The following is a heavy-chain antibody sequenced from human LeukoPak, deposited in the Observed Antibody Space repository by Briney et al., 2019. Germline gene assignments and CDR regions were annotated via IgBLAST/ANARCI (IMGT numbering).Heavy chain of an antibody. Sequence: SETLSLTCTVSGGSISSYYWSWIRQPPGKGLEWIGYIYYSGSTNYNPSLKSRVTISVDTSKNKFSLKLSSVTAADTAVSYCARQFGDRAPKYYFDYWGQGTLVTVSS. CDR3: ARQFGDRAPKYYFDY. J-gene: IGHJ4*02. D-gene: IGHD3-16*01. V-gene: IGHV4-59*08. CDR2: IYYSGST. CDR1: GGSISSYY.